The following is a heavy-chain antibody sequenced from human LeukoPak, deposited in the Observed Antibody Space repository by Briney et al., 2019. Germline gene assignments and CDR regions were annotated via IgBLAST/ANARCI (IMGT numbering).Heavy chain of an antibody. J-gene: IGHJ5*02. V-gene: IGHV4-59*08. D-gene: IGHD2-15*01. CDR3: ARYSWSASTPGSWFDP. CDR2: IYNNGNN. Sequence: SETLSLTCTVSGGSVSSCFWSWIRQPPGKGLEWIGYIYNNGNNNYNPSLKSRISISVDTSKNQISLKLSSVTAADTALYYCARYSWSASTPGSWFDPWGQGTLVTVSS. CDR1: GGSVSSCF.